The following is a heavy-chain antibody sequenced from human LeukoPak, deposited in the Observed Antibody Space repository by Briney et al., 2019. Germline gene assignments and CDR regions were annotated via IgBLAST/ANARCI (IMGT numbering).Heavy chain of an antibody. D-gene: IGHD6-19*01. J-gene: IGHJ4*02. CDR3: AKDQYSSGCFDY. Sequence: GGSLRLSCAASGFTFSSYAMHWVRQAPGKGLEYVSAISSNGGSTYYANSVKGRFTISRDNSKNTLYLQMGSLRAEDMAVYYCAKDQYSSGCFDYWGQGTLVTVSS. CDR2: ISSNGGST. V-gene: IGHV3-64*01. CDR1: GFTFSSYA.